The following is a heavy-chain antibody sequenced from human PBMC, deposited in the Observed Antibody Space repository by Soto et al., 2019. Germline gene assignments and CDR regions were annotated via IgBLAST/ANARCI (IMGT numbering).Heavy chain of an antibody. V-gene: IGHV4-59*12. J-gene: IGHJ4*02. CDR2: IYNSGRT. CDR1: GGSISSYY. D-gene: IGHD4-17*01. Sequence: SETLSLTCTGSGGSISSYYWSWIRQPPGKGLEWIGYIYNSGRTNYNPSLKSRVTISVDTSKNQFSLKLSSVTAADTAVYYCARSQTTVTSYDYWGQGTLVPVSS. CDR3: ARSQTTVTSYDY.